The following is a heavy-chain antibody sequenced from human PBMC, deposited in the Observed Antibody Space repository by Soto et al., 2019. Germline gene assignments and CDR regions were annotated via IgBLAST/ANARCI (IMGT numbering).Heavy chain of an antibody. Sequence: SETLSLTCAVSGGSISSSNWWSWVRQPPGXGLEWIGEIYHSGSTNYNPSLKSRVTISVDKSKNQFSLKLSSVTAADTAVYYCARDLGVATIRALDYYYRMDVWGQGTTVTVFS. D-gene: IGHD5-12*01. CDR3: ARDLGVATIRALDYYYRMDV. V-gene: IGHV4-4*02. CDR2: IYHSGST. CDR1: GGSISSSNW. J-gene: IGHJ6*02.